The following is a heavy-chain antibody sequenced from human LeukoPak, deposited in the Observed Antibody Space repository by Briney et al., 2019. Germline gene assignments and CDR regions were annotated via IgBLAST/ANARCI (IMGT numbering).Heavy chain of an antibody. CDR3: ARNERRAQKDTYYYYFYYMDV. J-gene: IGHJ6*03. CDR1: GFTFSDYE. V-gene: IGHV4-59*01. Sequence: GSLRLSCAASGFTFSDYEMHWIRQPPGKGLEWIGYIYSSGYTNYNPSLKSRVTISVDTSKNQFSLKLSSATAADTAVYYCARNERRAQKDTYYYYFYYMDVWGKGTTVTVSS. CDR2: IYSSGYT. D-gene: IGHD6-25*01.